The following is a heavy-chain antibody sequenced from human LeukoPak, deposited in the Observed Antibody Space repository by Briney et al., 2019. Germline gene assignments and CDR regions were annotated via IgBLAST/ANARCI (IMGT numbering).Heavy chain of an antibody. J-gene: IGHJ6*03. CDR1: GGAIISYY. Sequence: SETLSLTCSVSGGAIISYYWSWIRQPDGKGPEWIGRIYPTGNTDYNPSLKTRVTMSTDLSKKQFSLRLRSVTAADTAVYYCARLKFYDSTGYSPGYYMDVWGKGTAVAVSS. CDR2: IYPTGNT. CDR3: ARLKFYDSTGYSPGYYMDV. V-gene: IGHV4-4*07. D-gene: IGHD3-22*01.